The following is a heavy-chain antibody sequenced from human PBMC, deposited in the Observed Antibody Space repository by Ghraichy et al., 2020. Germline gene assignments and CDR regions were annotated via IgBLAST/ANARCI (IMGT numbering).Heavy chain of an antibody. CDR2: IYYSGST. D-gene: IGHD2-15*01. CDR3: ARALGYCSGGSCYSGDLYYSYYMHG. CDR1: GGSISSYY. J-gene: IGHJ6*03. V-gene: IGHV4-59*01. Sequence: SETLSLTCTVSGGSISSYYWSWIRQPPGKGLEWIGYIYYSGSTNYNPSLKSRVTISVDTSKNHFSLKLSSVTAADTAVYYCARALGYCSGGSCYSGDLYYSYYMHGWGKGTSVTVS.